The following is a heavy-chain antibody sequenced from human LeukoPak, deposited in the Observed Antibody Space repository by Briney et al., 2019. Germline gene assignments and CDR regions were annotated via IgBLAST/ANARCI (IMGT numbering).Heavy chain of an antibody. D-gene: IGHD4-17*01. J-gene: IGHJ4*02. Sequence: GGSLRLSCAASGFTFSSYWMHWVRQAPGKGLVWVSRINPDGGSTNYADSVKGRFTISRDNSKNTLYLQMNSLRAEDTAVYYCAKDTDYGDYGGVLDYWGQGTLVTVSS. CDR3: AKDTDYGDYGGVLDY. V-gene: IGHV3-74*01. CDR1: GFTFSSYW. CDR2: INPDGGST.